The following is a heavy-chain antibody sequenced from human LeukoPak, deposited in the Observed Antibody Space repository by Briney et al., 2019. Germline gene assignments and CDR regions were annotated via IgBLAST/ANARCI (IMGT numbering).Heavy chain of an antibody. CDR1: GFTFGRYG. V-gene: IGHV3-30*18. CDR3: AKEERPHYYYYYMDV. CDR2: ISYDGSDE. Sequence: GGSLRLSCAASGFTFGRYGMHWVRQAPGKGLEWVAVISYDGSDEYYVDSVKGRFIISRDNSKNTLYLQMNSLRAEDTAVYYCAKEERPHYYYYYMDVWGKGTTVTISS. J-gene: IGHJ6*03.